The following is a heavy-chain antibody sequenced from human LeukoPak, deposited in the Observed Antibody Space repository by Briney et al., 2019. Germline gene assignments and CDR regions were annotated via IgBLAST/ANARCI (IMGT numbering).Heavy chain of an antibody. CDR3: ASSPLGMGRDY. CDR1: GFTFSSYS. V-gene: IGHV3-30-3*01. J-gene: IGHJ4*02. CDR2: LSSDGSNK. D-gene: IGHD7-27*01. Sequence: GRSLRLPCAASGFTFSSYSMHWVRQAPGKGLEWVAVLSSDGSNKYYADSVKGRFTISRDNSKNTLSLQMNSLRAEDTAVYYCASSPLGMGRDYWGQGTLVTVSS.